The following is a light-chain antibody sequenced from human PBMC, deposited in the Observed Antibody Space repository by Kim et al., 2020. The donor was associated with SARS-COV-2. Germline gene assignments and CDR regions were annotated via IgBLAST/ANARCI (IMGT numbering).Light chain of an antibody. CDR2: GAS. J-gene: IGKJ2*01. CDR3: QQYGSSPYT. Sequence: LSPGERATLSCRASQSVSSGYLAWYQQKPGQPPRLLIYGASSRATGIPDRFSGSGSGTDFILTISRLEPEDFAVYYCQQYGSSPYTFGQGTKLEIK. V-gene: IGKV3-20*01. CDR1: QSVSSGY.